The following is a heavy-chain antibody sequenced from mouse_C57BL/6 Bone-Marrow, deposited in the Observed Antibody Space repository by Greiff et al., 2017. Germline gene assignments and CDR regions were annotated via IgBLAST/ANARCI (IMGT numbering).Heavy chain of an antibody. CDR3: ASNVATDY. J-gene: IGHJ2*01. CDR2: IDPVDGDT. V-gene: IGHV14-2*01. Sequence: VNQRTEQGLACIGRIDPVDGDTKYALKFQGKPTITADSSSNTAYLQPSSLTSEDTAVYYCASNVATDYWGQGTTLTVSS. D-gene: IGHD1-1*01.